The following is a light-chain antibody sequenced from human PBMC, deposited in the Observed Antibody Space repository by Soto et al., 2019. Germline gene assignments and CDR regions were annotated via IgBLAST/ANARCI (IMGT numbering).Light chain of an antibody. V-gene: IGLV1-51*01. J-gene: IGLJ2*01. Sequence: QSVLTQPPSVSATPGQKVTISCSGSSSNIGNNYVSWYRQLPGTAPQLLIYDNDKRPSGIPDRFSASKSGTSATLGITGLQTGDEADYYCGAWDSSLSVVVFGGGTKLTVL. CDR1: SSNIGNNY. CDR3: GAWDSSLSVVV. CDR2: DND.